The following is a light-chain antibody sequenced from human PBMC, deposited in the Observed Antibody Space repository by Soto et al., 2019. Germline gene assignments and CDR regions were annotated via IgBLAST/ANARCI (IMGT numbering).Light chain of an antibody. Sequence: DIQMTQSPSFLSASLGDRVTITCVASQSISSYLNWYQQKPGKAPKLLIYAASSLQRGVPSRFAGSGSGTDFTLTIKSLQPEDVATYYCQQFTTLPRTFGQGTKVDIK. CDR1: QSISSY. CDR2: AAS. CDR3: QQFTTLPRT. J-gene: IGKJ1*01. V-gene: IGKV1-39*01.